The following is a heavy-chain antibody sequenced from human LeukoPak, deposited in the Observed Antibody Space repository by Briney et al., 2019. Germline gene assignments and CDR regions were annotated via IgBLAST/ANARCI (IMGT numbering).Heavy chain of an antibody. CDR3: AHSGSVAEYFQH. J-gene: IGHJ1*01. Sequence: SGPTLVNPTQTLTLTCTFSGFSLTTSGVGVGWIRQPPGKALEWLALIYWDDDERYSPSLRSRLTITKDTSKNQVVLTMTNMDPVDTATYYCAHSGSVAEYFQHWGQGTLVSVSS. V-gene: IGHV2-5*02. CDR2: IYWDDDE. CDR1: GFSLTTSGVG.